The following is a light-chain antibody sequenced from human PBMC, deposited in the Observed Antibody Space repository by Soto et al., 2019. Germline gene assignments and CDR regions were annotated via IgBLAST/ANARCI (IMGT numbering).Light chain of an antibody. Sequence: IQMTQSPSSLSASVGERVTITCRASQLIRSDLGWYQQKPGEVPRLLIHSASTLQSGVPSRFGGSASGTDFTLTISSLQPEDSATYYCLQDYNYPQTFGQGTKVEIK. V-gene: IGKV1-6*01. CDR2: SAS. CDR1: QLIRSD. CDR3: LQDYNYPQT. J-gene: IGKJ1*01.